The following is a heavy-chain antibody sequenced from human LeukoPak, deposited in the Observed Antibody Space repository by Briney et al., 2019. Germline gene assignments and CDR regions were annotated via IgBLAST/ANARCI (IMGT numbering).Heavy chain of an antibody. CDR2: ISADGGSS. Sequence: GGSLRLSCAASGFNFDAYAMHWVRQAPGKGLQWVSLISADGGSSYYADSVKGRFTISRDNSKNSLYLQMNSLTTEDTAFYYCAKDKAGTIVWYGRWAIGLFDYWGQGTLLTVSS. V-gene: IGHV3-43*02. CDR1: GFNFDAYA. D-gene: IGHD6-13*01. J-gene: IGHJ4*02. CDR3: AKDKAGTIVWYGRWAIGLFDY.